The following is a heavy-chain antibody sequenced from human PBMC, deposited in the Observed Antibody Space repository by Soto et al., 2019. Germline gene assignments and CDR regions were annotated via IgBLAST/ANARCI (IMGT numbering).Heavy chain of an antibody. V-gene: IGHV4-4*07. CDR1: GGTISGYY. CDR3: ARGQRFSDWFDP. CDR2: IYSSGNT. J-gene: IGHJ5*02. Sequence: SETLSLTCSVSGGTISGYYWTWIRQPAGKGLEWIGRIYSSGNTKYNPSLQSRVTMSLDTSNNQFSLRLTSVTAADTAVYYCARGQRFSDWFDPWGQGTLVTISS. D-gene: IGHD3-3*01.